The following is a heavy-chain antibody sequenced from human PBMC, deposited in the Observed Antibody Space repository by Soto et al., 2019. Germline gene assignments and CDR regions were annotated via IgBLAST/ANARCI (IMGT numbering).Heavy chain of an antibody. D-gene: IGHD1-26*01. CDR3: AKAELPGDYLDY. CDR1: GFTFSSYG. V-gene: IGHV3-30*18. J-gene: IGHJ4*02. CDR2: ISYDGSNK. Sequence: QVQLVESGGGVVQPGRSLRLSCAASGFTFSSYGMHWVRQAPGKGLEWVAVISYDGSNKYYADSVKGRFTISRDNSKNKLYLQMNSLRAEDTAVYYCAKAELPGDYLDYWGQGTLVTVSS.